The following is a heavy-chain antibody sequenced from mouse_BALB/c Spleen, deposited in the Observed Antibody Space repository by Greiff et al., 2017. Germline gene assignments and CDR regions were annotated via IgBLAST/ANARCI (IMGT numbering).Heavy chain of an antibody. CDR3: ARRGEGFAY. CDR1: GFAFSSYD. Sequence: EVQRVESGGGLVKPGGSLKLSCAASGFAFSSYDMSWVRQTPEKRLEWVAYISSGGGSTYYPDTVKGRFTISRDNAKNTLYLQMSSLKSEDTAMYYCARRGEGFAYWGQGTLVTVSA. J-gene: IGHJ3*01. CDR2: ISSGGGST. V-gene: IGHV5-12-1*01.